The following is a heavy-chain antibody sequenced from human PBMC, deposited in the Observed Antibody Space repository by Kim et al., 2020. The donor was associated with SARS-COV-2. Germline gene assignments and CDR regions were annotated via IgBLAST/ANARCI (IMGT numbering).Heavy chain of an antibody. CDR1: GFTFSNYG. CDR2: ISYDGSNK. J-gene: IGHJ6*01. V-gene: IGHV3-33*05. Sequence: GGSLRLSCAASGFTFSNYGMHWVRQAPGKGLEWVAVISYDGSNKYYADSVKGRFTISRDNSKNTLYLQMNSLRAEDTVVYYCARGRDDILTGLLVIDVWG. CDR3: ARGRDDILTGLLVIDV. D-gene: IGHD3-9*01.